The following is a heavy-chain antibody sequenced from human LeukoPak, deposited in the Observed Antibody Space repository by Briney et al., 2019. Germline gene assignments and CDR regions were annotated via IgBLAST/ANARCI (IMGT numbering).Heavy chain of an antibody. CDR1: GGSISRSSYY. CDR3: ARDFLVAGGSFDY. J-gene: IGHJ4*02. V-gene: IGHV4-39*07. CDR2: ICYSRST. D-gene: IGHD6-25*01. Sequence: SETLSLTCSVSGGSISRSSYYWRWIRQPPGKGLEFVGSICYSRSTYYNQSRKSRVTISVDTSDNMFSLSLSSETAADSSVDYCARDFLVAGGSFDYWGQGTLVTVSS.